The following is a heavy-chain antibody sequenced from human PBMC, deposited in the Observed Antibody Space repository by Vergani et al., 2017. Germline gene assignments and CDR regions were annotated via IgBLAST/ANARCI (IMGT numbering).Heavy chain of an antibody. J-gene: IGHJ2*01. CDR1: GYSFTSYW. D-gene: IGHD2-21*02. Sequence: EVQLVQSGAEVKKPGESLKISCKGSGYSFTSYWIGWVRQMPGKGLEWMGIIYPGDSDTRYSPSFQGQVTISADKSISTAYLQWSSLKASDTAMYYCARRDTYCGGDCVLFDLWGRGTLVTVSS. CDR3: ARRDTYCGGDCVLFDL. V-gene: IGHV5-51*01. CDR2: IYPGDSDT.